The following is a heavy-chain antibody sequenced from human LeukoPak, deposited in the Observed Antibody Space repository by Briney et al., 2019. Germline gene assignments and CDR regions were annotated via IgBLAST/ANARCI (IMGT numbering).Heavy chain of an antibody. CDR1: GGSISSYY. J-gene: IGHJ4*02. V-gene: IGHV4-59*01. D-gene: IGHD6-19*01. CDR3: AREGQWLGDPFDY. CDR2: IYYSGST. Sequence: SETQSLTCTVSGGSISSYYWSWIRQPPGNGLEWIGYIYYSGSTNYNPSLKSRVTISVDTSKNQFSLKLSSVTAADTAVYYCAREGQWLGDPFDYWGQGTLVTVSS.